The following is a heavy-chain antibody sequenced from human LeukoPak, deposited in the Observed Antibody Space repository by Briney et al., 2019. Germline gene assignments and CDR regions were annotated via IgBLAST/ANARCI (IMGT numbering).Heavy chain of an antibody. D-gene: IGHD3-22*01. CDR3: ARGDSSGYQDDAFDI. J-gene: IGHJ3*02. CDR1: GYTFTSYY. CDR2: INPSGGST. V-gene: IGHV1-46*01. Sequence: ASVKVSCKASGYTFTSYYMHWVRQAPGQGLEWMGIINPSGGSTSYAQKFQGRVTMTRDTSTSTVYIELSSLRSEDTAVYYCARGDSSGYQDDAFDIWGQGTMVTVSS.